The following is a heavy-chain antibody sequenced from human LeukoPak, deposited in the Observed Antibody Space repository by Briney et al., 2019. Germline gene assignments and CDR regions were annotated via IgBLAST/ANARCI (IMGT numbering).Heavy chain of an antibody. CDR3: AKLWVRFEF. J-gene: IGHJ4*02. V-gene: IGHV3-23*01. CDR2: ISGNADVT. Sequence: GGSLRLSCATSGFMFHSYALSWVHQAPGQGLEWVASISGNADVTHYADSVKGRFTISRDTATSTVYLQMDSLRAEDSATYYCAKLWVRFEFGGQGTLVAVSS. CDR1: GFMFHSYA. D-gene: IGHD3-16*01.